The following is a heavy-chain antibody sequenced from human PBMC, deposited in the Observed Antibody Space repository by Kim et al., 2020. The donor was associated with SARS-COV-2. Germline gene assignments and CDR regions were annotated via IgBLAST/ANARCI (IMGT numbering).Heavy chain of an antibody. Sequence: SETLSLTCTVSGGSISSSSYYWGWIRQPPGKGLEWIGSIYYSGSTYYNPSLKSRGTIYVDTSKNQFSLKLSSVTAADTAVYYCARHGSGSYYGMDVWGQGTTVTVSS. D-gene: IGHD3-10*01. CDR3: ARHGSGSYYGMDV. CDR1: GGSISSSSYY. J-gene: IGHJ6*02. CDR2: IYYSGST. V-gene: IGHV4-39*01.